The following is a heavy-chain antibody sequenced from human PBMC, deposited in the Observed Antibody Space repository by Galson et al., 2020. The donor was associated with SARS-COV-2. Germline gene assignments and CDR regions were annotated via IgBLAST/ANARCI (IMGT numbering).Heavy chain of an antibody. CDR1: GFTFSSYG. D-gene: IGHD6-13*01. CDR2: ISYDGSNK. J-gene: IGHJ3*02. Sequence: GGSLRLSCAASGFTFSSYGMHWVRQAPGKGLEWVAVISYDGSNKYYADSVKGRFTIPRDNSKNTLYLQMNSLRAEDTAVYYCAKFPSSSWENNAFDIWGQGTMVTVSS. V-gene: IGHV3-30*18. CDR3: AKFPSSSWENNAFDI.